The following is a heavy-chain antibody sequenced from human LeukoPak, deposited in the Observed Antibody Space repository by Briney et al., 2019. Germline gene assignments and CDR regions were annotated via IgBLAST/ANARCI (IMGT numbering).Heavy chain of an antibody. CDR1: GSSITTGSYY. D-gene: IGHD3-3*02. V-gene: IGHV4-61*02. Sequence: EPSETLSLTCTVSGSSITTGSYYWSWIRQPAGKGLEWIGRIYTSGSTNYNPSLKSRVTISVDTSKKQFSLKLSSLTAADTAVYYCARLRRSRLAEFDYWGQGTLVTVSS. CDR2: IYTSGST. CDR3: ARLRRSRLAEFDY. J-gene: IGHJ4*02.